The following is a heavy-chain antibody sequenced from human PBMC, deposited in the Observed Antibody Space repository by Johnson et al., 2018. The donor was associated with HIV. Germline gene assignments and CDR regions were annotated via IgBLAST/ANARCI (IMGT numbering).Heavy chain of an antibody. V-gene: IGHV3-30*04. CDR3: ASPLEAAAGPMDAFDI. CDR2: ISYDGSNK. CDR1: GFTFSSYA. D-gene: IGHD6-13*01. Sequence: QVQLVESGGGVVQPGRSLRLSCAASGFTFSSYAMHWVRQAPGKGLEWVAVISYDGSNKYYADSVKGRFTIYRDNFKNTLYLQMNGLRPEDTAVYYCASPLEAAAGPMDAFDIWGQGTMVTVSS. J-gene: IGHJ3*02.